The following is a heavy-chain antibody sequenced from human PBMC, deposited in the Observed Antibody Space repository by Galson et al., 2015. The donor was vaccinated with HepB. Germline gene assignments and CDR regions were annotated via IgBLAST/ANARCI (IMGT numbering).Heavy chain of an antibody. J-gene: IGHJ4*02. Sequence: SLRLSCAASGFTVRTNSMSWVRQAPGKGLEWVSVFYSGGSTNYAASVKGRFTISRVDSKNTLYLHMNSLRPEDTAVYYCATERSTSGSYYFDNWGQGTLVTVSS. CDR2: FYSGGST. CDR1: GFTVRTNS. CDR3: ATERSTSGSYYFDN. D-gene: IGHD1-26*01. V-gene: IGHV3-66*02.